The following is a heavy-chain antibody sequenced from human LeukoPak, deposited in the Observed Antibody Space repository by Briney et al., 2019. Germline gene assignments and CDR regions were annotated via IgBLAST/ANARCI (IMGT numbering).Heavy chain of an antibody. CDR3: ARDRGQWLVLSYYYYGMDV. CDR1: GGTFSSYA. D-gene: IGHD6-19*01. CDR2: IIPILGIA. V-gene: IGHV1-69*04. J-gene: IGHJ6*02. Sequence: ASVKVSCKASGGTFSSYAISWVRQAPGQGLEWMGRIIPILGIANYAQKFQGRVTITADKSTSTAYMELSSLRSEDTAVYYRARDRGQWLVLSYYYYGMDVWGQGTTVTVSS.